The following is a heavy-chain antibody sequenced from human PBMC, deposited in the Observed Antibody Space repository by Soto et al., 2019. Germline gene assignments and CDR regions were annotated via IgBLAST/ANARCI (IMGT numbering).Heavy chain of an antibody. V-gene: IGHV3-49*03. J-gene: IGHJ6*02. CDR3: TRARGYCTNGVCYYYYGMDV. Sequence: GGSLRLSCTASGFTFGDYAMSWFRQAPGKGLEWVGFIRSKAYGGTTEYAASVKGRFTVSRDDSKSIAYLQMNSLKTEDTAVYYCTRARGYCTNGVCYYYYGMDVWGQGTTVTVSS. CDR1: GFTFGDYA. CDR2: IRSKAYGGTT. D-gene: IGHD2-8*01.